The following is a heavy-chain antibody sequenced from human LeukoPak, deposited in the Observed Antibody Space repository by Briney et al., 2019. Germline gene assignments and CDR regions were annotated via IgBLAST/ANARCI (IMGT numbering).Heavy chain of an antibody. CDR2: IYYSGST. Sequence: SETLSLTCTVSGGSISSSSYYWGWIRQPPGKGLEWIGSIYYSGSTYYNPSLKSRVTIFVDTSKNQFSLKLSSVTAADTAVYYCARAYSSSSGHDYWGQGTLVTVSS. CDR1: GGSISSSSYY. J-gene: IGHJ4*02. V-gene: IGHV4-39*01. D-gene: IGHD6-6*01. CDR3: ARAYSSSSGHDY.